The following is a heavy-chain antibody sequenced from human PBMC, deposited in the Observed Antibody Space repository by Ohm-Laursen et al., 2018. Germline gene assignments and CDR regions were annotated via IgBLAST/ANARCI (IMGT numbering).Heavy chain of an antibody. CDR2: IHISGT. J-gene: IGHJ4*02. V-gene: IGHV4-4*07. CDR3: ARGVFTVTTRSELDY. Sequence: SDTLSLLRTISGGAISSYYWSWIRQPAGKGLEWIGRIHISGTNYNPSLKSRVTMSVDTYMNQLSLNLSSVTAADTAVYYCARGVFTVTTRSELDYWGQGTLVTVSS. CDR1: GGAISSYY. D-gene: IGHD4-11*01.